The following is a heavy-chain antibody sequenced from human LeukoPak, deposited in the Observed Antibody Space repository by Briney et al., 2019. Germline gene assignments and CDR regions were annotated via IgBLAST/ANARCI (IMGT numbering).Heavy chain of an antibody. V-gene: IGHV3-30*03. CDR3: AALVYRAALPYYFDY. J-gene: IGHJ4*02. D-gene: IGHD6-6*01. CDR1: GFTFRTYG. CDR2: TSNDGSNK. Sequence: GRPLRLSCVASGFTFRTYGMHWVRQAPGKGLEWVAVTSNDGSNKYYADSVKGRFTISRDNSKNTLYLQMNSLRAEDTAVYYCAALVYRAALPYYFDYWGQGTLVTVSS.